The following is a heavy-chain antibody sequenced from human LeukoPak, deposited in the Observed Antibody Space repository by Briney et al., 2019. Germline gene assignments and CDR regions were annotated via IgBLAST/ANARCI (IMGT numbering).Heavy chain of an antibody. CDR1: GFTFSDYY. CDR3: ARDPGYCSSTSCYTFFDY. V-gene: IGHV3-11*04. CDR2: ISSSGSTI. Sequence: AGGSLRLSCAASGFTFSDYYMSWIRQAPGKGLEWVSYISSSGSTIYYADSVKGRFTISRDNAKNSLYLQMNSLRAEDTAVYYYARDPGYCSSTSCYTFFDYWGQGTLVTVSS. J-gene: IGHJ4*02. D-gene: IGHD2-2*02.